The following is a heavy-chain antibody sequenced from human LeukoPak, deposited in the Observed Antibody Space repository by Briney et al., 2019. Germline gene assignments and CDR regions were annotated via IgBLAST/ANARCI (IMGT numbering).Heavy chain of an antibody. CDR1: GGSISSSSYY. CDR2: IYYSGST. Sequence: SETLSPTCTVSGGSISSSSYYWGWIRQPPGKGLEWIGSIYYSGSTYYNPSLKSRVTISVDTSKNQFSLKLSSVTAADTAVYYCARQRRSLLSPFDYWGQGTLVTVSS. V-gene: IGHV4-39*01. J-gene: IGHJ4*02. D-gene: IGHD3-16*02. CDR3: ARQRRSLLSPFDY.